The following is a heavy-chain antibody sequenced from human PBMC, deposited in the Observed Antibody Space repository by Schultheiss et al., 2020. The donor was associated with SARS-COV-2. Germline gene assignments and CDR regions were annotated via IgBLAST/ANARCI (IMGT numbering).Heavy chain of an antibody. CDR1: GFTFSSYA. CDR3: ARETSHASYYYYYMDV. Sequence: GGSLRLSCAASGFTFSSYAMHWVRQAPGKGLEWVSSISSSSSYIYYADSVKGRFTISRDNAKNSLYLQMNSLRAEDTAVYYCARETSHASYYYYYMDVWGKGTTVTVSS. D-gene: IGHD2-2*01. J-gene: IGHJ6*03. V-gene: IGHV3-21*01. CDR2: ISSSSSYI.